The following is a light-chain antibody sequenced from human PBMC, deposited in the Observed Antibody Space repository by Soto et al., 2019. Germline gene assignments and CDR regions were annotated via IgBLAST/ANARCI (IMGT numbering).Light chain of an antibody. Sequence: QSALTQPASVSGSPGQSITISCTGTSSDVGGYNYVSWYQQHPGKAPKLMIYEVNKRPSGVPDRFSGSKSGNTASLTVSGLQADDEGDYYCSSYAGTNNLGVFGGGTKLTVL. J-gene: IGLJ3*02. CDR1: SSDVGGYNY. CDR3: SSYAGTNNLGV. V-gene: IGLV2-8*01. CDR2: EVN.